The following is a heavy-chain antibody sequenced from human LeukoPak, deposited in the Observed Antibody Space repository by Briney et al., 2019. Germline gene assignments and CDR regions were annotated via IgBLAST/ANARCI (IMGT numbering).Heavy chain of an antibody. CDR3: ARGIVGDYYFDY. J-gene: IGHJ4*02. V-gene: IGHV3-7*01. CDR1: GFTFSGSA. D-gene: IGHD1-26*01. CDR2: IGQDGSEK. Sequence: GGSLRLSCAASGFTFSGSAMHWVRQASGKGLEWVANIGQDGSEKYYVDSVKGRFTISRDNAKNSLYLQMNSLRAEDTALYYCARGIVGDYYFDYWGQGTLVTVSS.